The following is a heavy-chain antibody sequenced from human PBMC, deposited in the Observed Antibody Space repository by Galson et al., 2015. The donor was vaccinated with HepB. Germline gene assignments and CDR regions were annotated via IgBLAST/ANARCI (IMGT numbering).Heavy chain of an antibody. Sequence: SETLSLTCAVYGGSFSGYYWSWIRQPPGKGLEWIGEINHSGSTNYNPSLKSRVTISVGTSKNQFSLKLSSVTAADTAVYYCARGIVAAAGDYWGQGTLVTVSS. D-gene: IGHD6-13*01. CDR2: INHSGST. V-gene: IGHV4-34*01. CDR1: GGSFSGYY. CDR3: ARGIVAAAGDY. J-gene: IGHJ4*02.